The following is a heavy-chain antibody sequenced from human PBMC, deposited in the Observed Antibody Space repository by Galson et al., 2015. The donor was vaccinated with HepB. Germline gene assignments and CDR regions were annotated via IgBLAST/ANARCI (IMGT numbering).Heavy chain of an antibody. Sequence: SVKVSCKASGYTFTGYYMHWVRQAPGQGLEWMGWINPNSGGTNYAQKFQGWVTMTRDTSISTAYMELSRLRSDDTAVYYCARGPYYYDSSGYYTFWGQGTLVTVSS. CDR1: GYTFTGYY. CDR2: INPNSGGT. D-gene: IGHD3-22*01. J-gene: IGHJ4*02. V-gene: IGHV1-2*04. CDR3: ARGPYYYDSSGYYTF.